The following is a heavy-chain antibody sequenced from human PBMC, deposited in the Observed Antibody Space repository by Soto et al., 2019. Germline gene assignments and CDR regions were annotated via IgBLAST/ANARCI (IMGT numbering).Heavy chain of an antibody. D-gene: IGHD6-6*01. V-gene: IGHV1-18*01. J-gene: IGHJ3*02. CDR2: ISAYNGNT. Sequence: ASVKVSCKASGYTFTSYGISWVRQAPGQGLEWMGWISAYNGNTNYAQKLQGRVTMTTDTSTSTAYMELRSLRSDDTAGYYCAKHTTSSRLDAFDIWGQGTMVTVSS. CDR1: GYTFTSYG. CDR3: AKHTTSSRLDAFDI.